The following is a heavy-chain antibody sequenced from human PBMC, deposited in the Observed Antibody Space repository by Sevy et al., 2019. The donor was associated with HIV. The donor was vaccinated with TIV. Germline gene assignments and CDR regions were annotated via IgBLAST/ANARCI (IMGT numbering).Heavy chain of an antibody. J-gene: IGHJ4*02. CDR3: ARDGGCSSTACLLYFDY. V-gene: IGHV3-21*01. CDR1: GFTFSKYP. D-gene: IGHD2-2*01. CDR2: ISRSSNYI. Sequence: GGSLRLSCVVSGFTFSKYPMNWVRQAPGKGLEWVSSISRSSNYIYYGDSVKGRFTISRDNAKNSLYLQMNSLRADDTAVYYCARDGGCSSTACLLYFDYWGQGTLVTVSS.